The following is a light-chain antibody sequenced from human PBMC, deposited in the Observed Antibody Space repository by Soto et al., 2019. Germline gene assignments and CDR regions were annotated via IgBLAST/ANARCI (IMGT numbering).Light chain of an antibody. CDR3: QQYNYWPYT. V-gene: IGKV3-15*01. CDR2: AAS. Sequence: MTQSPATLSVSPVGRATLPCRASQSVGGNLAWYQQKHGQAPRLLLYAASTRAAAIPARFSGSGSGTEFTLTIDSLQSEDFAVYYCQQYNYWPYTFGQGTKVDIK. CDR1: QSVGGN. J-gene: IGKJ2*01.